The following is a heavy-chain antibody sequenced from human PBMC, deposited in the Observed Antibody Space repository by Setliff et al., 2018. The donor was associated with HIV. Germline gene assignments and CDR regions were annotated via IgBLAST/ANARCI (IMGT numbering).Heavy chain of an antibody. Sequence: GGSLRLSCVASGFTFGDYAMTWVRQAPGKGLEWVGFIRSKAYGGTTEYVASVKGGFTISRDDSKTIAYLQMNSLKSEDTAVYYCTRDLPGYSSTWYDYWGQGTLVTVSS. CDR1: GFTFGDYA. D-gene: IGHD6-13*01. J-gene: IGHJ4*02. CDR3: TRDLPGYSSTWYDY. CDR2: IRSKAYGGTT. V-gene: IGHV3-49*04.